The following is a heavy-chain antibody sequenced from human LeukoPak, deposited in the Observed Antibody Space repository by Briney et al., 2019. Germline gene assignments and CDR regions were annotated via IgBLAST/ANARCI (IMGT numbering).Heavy chain of an antibody. CDR2: ISYDGSNK. CDR3: ASGVGAPNEPYYYDSSGYTDAFDI. J-gene: IGHJ3*02. D-gene: IGHD3-22*01. CDR1: GFTFSSYA. Sequence: GGSLRLSCAASGFTFSSYAMHWVRQAPGKGLEWVAVISYDGSNKYYADSVKGRFTISRDNSKNTLYLQMNSLRAEDTAVYYCASGVGAPNEPYYYDSSGYTDAFDIWGQGTMVTVSS. V-gene: IGHV3-30*14.